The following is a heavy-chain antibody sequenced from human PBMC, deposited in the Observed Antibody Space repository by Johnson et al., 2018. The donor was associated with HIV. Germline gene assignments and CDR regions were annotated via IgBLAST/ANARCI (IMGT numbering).Heavy chain of an antibody. CDR1: GFTFDDYG. J-gene: IGHJ3*02. CDR2: INWNGGST. D-gene: IGHD2-21*02. Sequence: VQLVESGGGVVRPGGSLRLSCAASGFTFDDYGMSWVRQAPGKGLEWVSGINWNGGSTGYADSVRGRFTISRDNAENSLYLQMNSLRAEDTAVYYCARGGAYWCGDCNAFDIWGQGTMVTVSS. V-gene: IGHV3-20*04. CDR3: ARGGAYWCGDCNAFDI.